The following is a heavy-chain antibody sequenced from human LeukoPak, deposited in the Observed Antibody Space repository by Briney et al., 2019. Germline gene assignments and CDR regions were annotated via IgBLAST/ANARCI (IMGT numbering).Heavy chain of an antibody. J-gene: IGHJ4*02. D-gene: IGHD3-16*01. V-gene: IGHV3-43*02. CDR3: ANLRVWGSYGLTRPFDN. CDR1: GFTFDDYA. CDR2: ISGDGGRT. Sequence: GGSLRLSCAASGFTFDDYAMHGVRQAPGKGLEWVSLISGDGGRTYYADSVKGRFTISRDNSKNSLFLQMNSLRTADTALYYCANLRVWGSYGLTRPFDNWGQGTLVTVSS.